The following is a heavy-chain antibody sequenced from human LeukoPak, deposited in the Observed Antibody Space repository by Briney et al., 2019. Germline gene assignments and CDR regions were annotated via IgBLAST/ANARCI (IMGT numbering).Heavy chain of an antibody. CDR2: ISAYNGNT. J-gene: IGHJ1*01. D-gene: IGHD6-13*01. CDR3: ASYSSSWYAEYFQH. Sequence: GASVKVSCKASGYTFTSYGISWVRQAPGQGLEWMGWISAYNGNTNYAQKLQGRVTMTTDTSTSTAYMKLRSLRSDDTAVYYCASYSSSWYAEYFQHWGQGTLVTVSS. CDR1: GYTFTSYG. V-gene: IGHV1-18*01.